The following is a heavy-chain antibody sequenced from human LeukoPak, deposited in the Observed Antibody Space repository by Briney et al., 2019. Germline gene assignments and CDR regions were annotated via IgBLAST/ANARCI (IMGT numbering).Heavy chain of an antibody. CDR3: AKATLTGTKKPLDY. CDR1: GFTFSTYV. J-gene: IGHJ4*02. V-gene: IGHV3-23*01. CDR2: ISGSGDNT. Sequence: GGSLRLSCTSSGFTFSTYVMTWVRLAPGKGLEWVSGISGSGDNTYYADFVKGRFTISRDNSKNTMYLQMNSLRAEDTAVYYCAKATLTGTKKPLDYWGQGTLVTVSS. D-gene: IGHD1-7*01.